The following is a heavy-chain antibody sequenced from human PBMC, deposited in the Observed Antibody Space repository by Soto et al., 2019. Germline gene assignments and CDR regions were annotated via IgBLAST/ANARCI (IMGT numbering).Heavy chain of an antibody. Sequence: ASVKVSCKASGYTFTSYDINWVRQATGQGLEWMGWMNPNSGNTGYAQKFQGRVTMTRNTSISTAYMELSSLRSEDTAVYYCARGGYSKKYYYYYGMDVWGQGTTVTVSS. CDR2: MNPNSGNT. CDR1: GYTFTSYD. V-gene: IGHV1-8*01. D-gene: IGHD6-13*01. CDR3: ARGGYSKKYYYYYGMDV. J-gene: IGHJ6*02.